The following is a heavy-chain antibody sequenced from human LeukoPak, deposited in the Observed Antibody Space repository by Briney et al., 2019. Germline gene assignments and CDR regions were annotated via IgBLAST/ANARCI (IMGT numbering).Heavy chain of an antibody. D-gene: IGHD6-19*01. Sequence: GGSLRLSCAASGFTFSSYAMHWVRQAPGKGLEWVAVISYDGSNKYYADSVKGRFTISRDNSKNTLYLQMNSLRAEDTAVYYCARDLAVAGLLDYWGQGTLVTVSS. V-gene: IGHV3-30-3*01. J-gene: IGHJ4*02. CDR3: ARDLAVAGLLDY. CDR2: ISYDGSNK. CDR1: GFTFSSYA.